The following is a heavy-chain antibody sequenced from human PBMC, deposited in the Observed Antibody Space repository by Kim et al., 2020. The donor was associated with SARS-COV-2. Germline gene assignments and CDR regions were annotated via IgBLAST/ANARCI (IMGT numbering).Heavy chain of an antibody. Sequence: SETLSLTCTVSGGSISSYYWSWIRQPPGKGLEWIGYIYYSGSTNYNPSLKSRVTISVDTSKNQFSLKLSSVTAADTAVYYCARAGNWYSSGWSYFDYWGQGTLVTVSS. CDR1: GGSISSYY. J-gene: IGHJ4*02. V-gene: IGHV4-59*01. D-gene: IGHD6-19*01. CDR2: IYYSGST. CDR3: ARAGNWYSSGWSYFDY.